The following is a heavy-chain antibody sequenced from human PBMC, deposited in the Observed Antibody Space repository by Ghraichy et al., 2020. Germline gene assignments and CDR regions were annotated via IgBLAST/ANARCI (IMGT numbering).Heavy chain of an antibody. CDR2: IKQDGSEK. CDR3: ARKFWSGYYRTGREYYFDY. CDR1: GFTFSSYW. D-gene: IGHD3-3*01. Sequence: GGSLRLSCAASGFTFSSYWMSWVRQAPGKGLEWVANIKQDGSEKYYVDSVKGRFTISRDNAKNSLYLQMNSLRAEDTAVYYCARKFWSGYYRTGREYYFDYWGQGTLVTVSS. V-gene: IGHV3-7*03. J-gene: IGHJ4*02.